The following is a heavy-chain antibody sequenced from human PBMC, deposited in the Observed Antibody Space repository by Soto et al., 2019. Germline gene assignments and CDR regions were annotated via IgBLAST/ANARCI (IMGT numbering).Heavy chain of an antibody. CDR2: ISGSGGST. CDR1: GFTFSSYA. D-gene: IGHD6-13*01. CDR3: AKDLHILPLPLRIAAATGYFDL. V-gene: IGHV3-23*01. J-gene: IGHJ2*01. Sequence: GGSLRLSCAASGFTFSSYAMSWVRQAPGKGLEWVSAISGSGGSTYYADSVKGRFTISRDNSKNTLYLQMNSLRAEDTAVYYCAKDLHILPLPLRIAAATGYFDLWGRGTLVTVSS.